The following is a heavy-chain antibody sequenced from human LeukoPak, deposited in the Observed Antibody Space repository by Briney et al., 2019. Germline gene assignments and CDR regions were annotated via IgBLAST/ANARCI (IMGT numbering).Heavy chain of an antibody. CDR2: INWNGGST. CDR1: GFTFDDYG. CDR3: ARVPLSSWNYGPFGY. J-gene: IGHJ4*02. Sequence: GSLRLSCAASGFTFDDYGMSWVRQAPGKGLEWVSGINWNGGSTGYADSVKGRFTISRDNAKNSLYLQMNSLRAEDTALYYCARVPLSSWNYGPFGYWGQGTLVTVSS. V-gene: IGHV3-20*04. D-gene: IGHD1-7*01.